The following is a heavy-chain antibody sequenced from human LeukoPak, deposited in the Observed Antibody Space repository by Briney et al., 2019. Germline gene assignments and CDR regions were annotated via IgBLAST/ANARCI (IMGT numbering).Heavy chain of an antibody. CDR2: INHSGST. J-gene: IGHJ4*02. Sequence: LSLTCAVXXGSFSGYYWSWIRQPPGKGLEWIGEINHSGSTNYNPSLKSRVTISVDTSKNQFSLKLSSVTAADTAVYYCARVLRGVPAAIGEFDYWGQGTLVTVSS. CDR3: ARVLRGVPAAIGEFDY. CDR1: XGSFSGYY. V-gene: IGHV4-34*01. D-gene: IGHD2-2*02.